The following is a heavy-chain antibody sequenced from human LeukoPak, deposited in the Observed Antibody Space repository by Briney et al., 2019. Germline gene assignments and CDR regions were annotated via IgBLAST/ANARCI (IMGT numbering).Heavy chain of an antibody. CDR1: GFTFSSYA. CDR3: ARDSGWYFDY. J-gene: IGHJ4*02. V-gene: IGHV3-30-3*01. D-gene: IGHD6-19*01. CDR2: ISYDGSNK. Sequence: PGRSLRLSCAASGFTFSSYAMHWVRQAPGKGLEWVAVISYDGSNKYYADSVKGRFTISRDNSKNTLYLQMNSLRAEDTAVYYCARDSGWYFDYWGQGTLVTVSS.